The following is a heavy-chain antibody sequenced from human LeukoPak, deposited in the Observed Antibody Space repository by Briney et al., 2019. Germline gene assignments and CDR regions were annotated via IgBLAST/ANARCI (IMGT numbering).Heavy chain of an antibody. Sequence: SETLSLTCTVSGVSFSSSTYYWAWIRQPPGKGLEGIGSFYYTGSTYSNPSLKSRVTISVDTSNNQFTLNLRAVTAADTAVYYCARRAVTEDYWGQGTLVTVSS. V-gene: IGHV4-39*01. CDR3: ARRAVTEDY. J-gene: IGHJ4*02. CDR1: GVSFSSSTYY. D-gene: IGHD4-11*01. CDR2: FYYTGST.